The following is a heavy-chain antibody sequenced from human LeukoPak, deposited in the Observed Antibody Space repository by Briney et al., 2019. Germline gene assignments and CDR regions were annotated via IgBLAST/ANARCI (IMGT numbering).Heavy chain of an antibody. D-gene: IGHD4-17*01. V-gene: IGHV3-21*01. Sequence: PGGSLRLSCAASGFTFSSYSMNWVRQAPGKGLEWVSSISSSSSYIYYADSVKGRFTISRDNAKNSLYLQMNSLRAEDTAVYYCARDFYGDYACDYWGQGTLVTASS. CDR2: ISSSSSYI. CDR1: GFTFSSYS. J-gene: IGHJ4*02. CDR3: ARDFYGDYACDY.